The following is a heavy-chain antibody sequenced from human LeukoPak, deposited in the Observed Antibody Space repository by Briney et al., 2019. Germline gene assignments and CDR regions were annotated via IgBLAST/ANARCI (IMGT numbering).Heavy chain of an antibody. CDR2: IKQDGSEK. CDR3: V. V-gene: IGHV3-7*01. D-gene: IGHD3-3*01. CDR1: GFTFSSYW. Sequence: QPGGSLRLSCAASGFTFSSYWMSWVRQAPGKGLEWVANIKQDGSEKYYVDSVKGRFTISRDNAKNSLYAREGFGVVRYYYYYMDVWGKGTTVTVSS. J-gene: IGHJ6*03.